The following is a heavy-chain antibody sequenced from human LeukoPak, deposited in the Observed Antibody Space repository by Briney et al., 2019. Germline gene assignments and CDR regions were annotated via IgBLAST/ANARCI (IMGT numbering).Heavy chain of an antibody. V-gene: IGHV3-23*01. CDR1: GFTFSSYA. CDR3: ETTTMIVVVIEYFQH. D-gene: IGHD3-22*01. Sequence: GGSLRLSCAASGFTFSSYAMSWVRQAPGKGLEWVSAISGSGGSTYYADSVKGRFTISRDNSKNTLYLQMNSLRAEDTAVYYCETTTMIVVVIEYFQHWGQGTLVTVSS. J-gene: IGHJ1*01. CDR2: ISGSGGST.